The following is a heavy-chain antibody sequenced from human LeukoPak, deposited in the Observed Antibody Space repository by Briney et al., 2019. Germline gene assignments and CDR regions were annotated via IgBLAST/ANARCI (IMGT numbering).Heavy chain of an antibody. V-gene: IGHV3-74*01. CDR2: INGDGSNS. Sequence: PGGSLRLSCVASGFTFTTYWMHWVRQAPGKGLVWVSRINGDGSNSNYADSVKGRFTISRDNARNTLYLQMNGLRAEDTALYYCARTSPMSHFDFWGQGTLVTVSS. J-gene: IGHJ4*02. CDR1: GFTFTTYW. D-gene: IGHD3-10*02. CDR3: ARTSPMSHFDF.